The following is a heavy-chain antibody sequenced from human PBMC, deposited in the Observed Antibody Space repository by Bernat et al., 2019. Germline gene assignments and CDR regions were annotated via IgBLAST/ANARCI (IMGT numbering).Heavy chain of an antibody. J-gene: IGHJ4*02. V-gene: IGHV4-30-4*01. Sequence: QVQLQESGPGLVKPSQTLSLTCTVSGGSISSGVYYWSWIRQPPGKGLEWIGYIYYSGITDYNPSLKSRVTISIDTSNNQLSLKVSSVTAADTAVYYCARRMGGSSSGFDYWGQGTLVTVSS. CDR1: GGSISSGVYY. CDR2: IYYSGIT. CDR3: ARRMGGSSSGFDY. D-gene: IGHD6-13*01.